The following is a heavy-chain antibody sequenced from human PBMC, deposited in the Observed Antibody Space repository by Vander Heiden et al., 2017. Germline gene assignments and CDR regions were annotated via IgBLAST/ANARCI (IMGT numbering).Heavy chain of an antibody. CDR1: GFGFGACT. Sequence: EVRLVESGGGLVQPGGSVRPSSADSGFGFGACTMNGVRQDPEKGPEWIAYISSSSNTIYYADSVKGRFTISRDNAKKSLFLQMNSLRVEDTAVYYCARDRFPRWGQGTPVTVSS. CDR3: ARDRFPR. D-gene: IGHD3-3*01. CDR2: ISSSSNTI. V-gene: IGHV3-48*01. J-gene: IGHJ4*02.